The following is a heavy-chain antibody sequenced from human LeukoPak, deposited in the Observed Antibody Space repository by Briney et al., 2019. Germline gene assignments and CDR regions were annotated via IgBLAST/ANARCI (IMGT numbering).Heavy chain of an antibody. Sequence: GGSLRLSCAASGFTFSSYAMHWVRQAPGKGLEWVAVISYDGSNKYYADSVKGRFTISRDNSKNTLYLQMNSLRAEDTAVYYCAKDSVLDAFDIWGQGTMVTVSS. CDR3: AKDSVLDAFDI. D-gene: IGHD3-16*01. CDR2: ISYDGSNK. J-gene: IGHJ3*02. CDR1: GFTFSSYA. V-gene: IGHV3-30*04.